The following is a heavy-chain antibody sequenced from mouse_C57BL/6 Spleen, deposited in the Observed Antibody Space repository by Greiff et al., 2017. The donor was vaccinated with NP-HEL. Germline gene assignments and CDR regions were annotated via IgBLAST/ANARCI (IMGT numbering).Heavy chain of an antibody. CDR1: GYTFTSYW. V-gene: IGHV1-55*01. CDR3: AREVYYFDY. CDR2: IYPGSGST. D-gene: IGHD2-10*02. Sequence: VQLQQPGAELVKPGASVKMSCKASGYTFTSYWITWVKQRPGQGLEWIGDIYPGSGSTNYNEKFKSKATLTVDTSTSTAYMQLSSLTSEDSAGYYCAREVYYFDYWGQGTTLTVSS. J-gene: IGHJ2*01.